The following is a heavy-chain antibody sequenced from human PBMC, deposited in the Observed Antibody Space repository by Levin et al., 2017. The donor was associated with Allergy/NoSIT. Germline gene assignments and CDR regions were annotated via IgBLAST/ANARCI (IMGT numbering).Heavy chain of an antibody. Sequence: PGGSLRLSCAASGFTFSSYAMSWVRQAPGKGLEWVSAISGSGGSTYYADSVKGRFTISRDNSKNTLYLQMNSLRAEDTAVYYCAKLYGSSGYYPVGYWGQGTLVTVSS. CDR2: ISGSGGST. V-gene: IGHV3-23*01. CDR1: GFTFSSYA. CDR3: AKLYGSSGYYPVGY. J-gene: IGHJ4*02. D-gene: IGHD3-22*01.